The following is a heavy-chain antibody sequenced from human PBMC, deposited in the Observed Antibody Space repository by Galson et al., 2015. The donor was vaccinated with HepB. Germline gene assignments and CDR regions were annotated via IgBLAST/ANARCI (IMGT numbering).Heavy chain of an antibody. CDR2: ISGSGGST. Sequence: SLRLSCAASGFTFSNAWMSWVRQAPGKGLEWVSAISGSGGSTYYADSVKGRFTISRDNSKNTLYLQMNSLRAEDTAVYYCAKAVYYDSSGYYFDYWGQGTLVTVSS. J-gene: IGHJ4*02. CDR3: AKAVYYDSSGYYFDY. D-gene: IGHD3-22*01. CDR1: GFTFSNAW. V-gene: IGHV3-23*01.